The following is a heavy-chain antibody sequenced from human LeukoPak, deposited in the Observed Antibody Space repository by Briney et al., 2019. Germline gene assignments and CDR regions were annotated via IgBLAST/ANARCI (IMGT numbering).Heavy chain of an antibody. D-gene: IGHD6-19*01. J-gene: IGHJ4*02. CDR1: GGSISSSSYY. V-gene: IGHV4-39*01. CDR2: IYHSGST. CDR3: ASLSSGWYVGVDY. Sequence: TSETLSLTCTVSGGSISSSSYYWGWIRQPPGKGLEWIGSIYHSGSTYYNPSLKSRVTISVDTSKNQFSLKLSSVTAADTAVYYCASLSSGWYVGVDYWGQGTLVTVSS.